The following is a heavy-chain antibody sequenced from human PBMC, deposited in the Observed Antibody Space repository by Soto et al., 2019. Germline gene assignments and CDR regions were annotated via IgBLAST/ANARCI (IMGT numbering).Heavy chain of an antibody. Sequence: PSETRSLTCAVSSASISNVHWWSWVRQPPGKGLEWLGEMNHYGVANYNPSLQSRVSISLDKSNNQFSLSLRSVTAADTAVYYCSSLVSYGDDKHDNCGQGSFVTGSS. D-gene: IGHD4-17*01. V-gene: IGHV4-4*02. CDR2: MNHYGVA. CDR1: SASISNVHW. CDR3: SSLVSYGDDKHDN. J-gene: IGHJ4*02.